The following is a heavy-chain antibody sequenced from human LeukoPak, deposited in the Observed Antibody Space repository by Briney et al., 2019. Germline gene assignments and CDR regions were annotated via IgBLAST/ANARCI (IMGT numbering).Heavy chain of an antibody. CDR3: ARVAEQLERRPYYFDY. J-gene: IGHJ4*02. Sequence: GASLKASCKASGNTFTSYAIGWVRQPPGQGLDWWGGIIPIFGTANYAQKFQGRVTITADESTSTAYMELSSLRSEDTAVYYCARVAEQLERRPYYFDYWGQGTLVTVSS. CDR1: GNTFTSYA. D-gene: IGHD1-1*01. V-gene: IGHV1-69*01. CDR2: IIPIFGTA.